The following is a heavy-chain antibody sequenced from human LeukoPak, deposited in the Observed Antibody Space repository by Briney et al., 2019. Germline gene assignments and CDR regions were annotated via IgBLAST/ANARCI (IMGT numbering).Heavy chain of an antibody. Sequence: GGSLRLPCAVSGFSFGSNCMSWVRQAPGKGLEWVAKIKEDGNEIYYVDSVKGRFTISRDNTKNSLFLQMNSLRAEDTAVYYCATGGAVAGRFAYWGQGTLVTVSS. V-gene: IGHV3-7*01. J-gene: IGHJ4*02. CDR1: GFSFGSNC. CDR3: ATGGAVAGRFAY. CDR2: IKEDGNEI. D-gene: IGHD6-19*01.